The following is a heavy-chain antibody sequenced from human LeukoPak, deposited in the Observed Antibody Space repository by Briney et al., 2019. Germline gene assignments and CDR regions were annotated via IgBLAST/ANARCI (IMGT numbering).Heavy chain of an antibody. CDR1: GGSISSYY. J-gene: IGHJ4*02. D-gene: IGHD2-21*01. V-gene: IGHV4-4*07. CDR2: IYTSGST. CDR3: ARDSTVRQPFHFDY. Sequence: PSETLSLTCTVSGGSISSYYWSWIRQPAGKGLEWIGRIYTSGSTNYNPSLKSRVTMSVDTSKNQFSLKLSSVTAADTAVYYCARDSTVRQPFHFDYWGQGTLVTVSS.